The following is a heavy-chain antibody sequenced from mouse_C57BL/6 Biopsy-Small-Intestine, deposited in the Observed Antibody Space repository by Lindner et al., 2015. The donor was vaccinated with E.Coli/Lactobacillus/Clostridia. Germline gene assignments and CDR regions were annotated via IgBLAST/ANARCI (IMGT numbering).Heavy chain of an antibody. CDR2: ISYIGDT. Sequence: EVQLQESGPGMVKPSQSLSLTCTVTGISITSAYDWHWIRHFPGNKLEWMGYISYIGDTNYNPSLKSRISITHDTSKNHFFLNLNSVTTEDTATYYCARGPITTVEHWYLDVWGTGTTVTVSS. J-gene: IGHJ1*03. CDR1: GISITSAYD. V-gene: IGHV3-1*01. D-gene: IGHD1-1*01. CDR3: ARGPITTVEHWYLDV.